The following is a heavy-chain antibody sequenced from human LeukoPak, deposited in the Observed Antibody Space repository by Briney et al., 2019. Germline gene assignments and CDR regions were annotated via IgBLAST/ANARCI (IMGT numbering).Heavy chain of an antibody. J-gene: IGHJ6*02. V-gene: IGHV1-18*01. Sequence: ASVKVSCKASGYTFTSYGISWVRQAPGQGLEWMGWISAYNGNTNYAQKLQGRVTMTTDTSTSTAYMELRSLRSDDTAVYYCAREDVGLKWELAYYQGYYGMDVWGQGTTVTVSS. CDR3: AREDVGLKWELAYYQGYYGMDV. CDR2: ISAYNGNT. CDR1: GYTFTSYG. D-gene: IGHD1-26*01.